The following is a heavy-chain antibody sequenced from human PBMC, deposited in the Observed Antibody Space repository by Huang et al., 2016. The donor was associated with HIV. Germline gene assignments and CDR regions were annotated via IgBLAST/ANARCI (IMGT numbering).Heavy chain of an antibody. CDR2: INPSSGGT. D-gene: IGHD4-17*01. Sequence: QVQLVQSGAEVKNPGASVKVSCKASGYTFTGYYMHWVRQAPGQGLGWMGWINPSSGGTNYAQKFQGRGTMTRDTSISTAYMELSRLRSDDTAVYYCAGIRGHHGDYFDYWGQGTLVTVSS. CDR1: GYTFTGYY. V-gene: IGHV1-2*02. J-gene: IGHJ4*02. CDR3: AGIRGHHGDYFDY.